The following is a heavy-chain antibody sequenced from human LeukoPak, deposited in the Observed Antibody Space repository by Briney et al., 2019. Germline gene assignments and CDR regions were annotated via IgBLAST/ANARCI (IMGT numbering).Heavy chain of an antibody. CDR1: GFTFSSYA. J-gene: IGHJ4*02. CDR3: AKDFAVVGASSFDY. D-gene: IGHD1-26*01. Sequence: GGSLRLSCAASGFTFSSYAMSWVRQAPGKGLEWVSTIGGGGESTYYADSVKGRFTISRDNSKNTVYLQMNSLRAEDAAVYYCAKDFAVVGASSFDYWGQGTLVTVSS. CDR2: IGGGGEST. V-gene: IGHV3-23*01.